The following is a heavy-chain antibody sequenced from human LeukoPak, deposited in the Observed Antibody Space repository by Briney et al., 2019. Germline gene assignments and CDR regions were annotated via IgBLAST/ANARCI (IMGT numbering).Heavy chain of an antibody. J-gene: IGHJ6*02. V-gene: IGHV3-74*01. CDR2: IQGDGSST. CDR3: ARKGTSPHGMDV. Sequence: GVSLRLSCAASGFTVSNYWMHWVRQAPGKGLVWVSRIQGDGSSTAYADSVKGRFTISRDNAKNTLYLQMNSLRAEDTAVYYCARKGTSPHGMDVWGQGTTVTVSS. CDR1: GFTVSNYW. D-gene: IGHD3-10*01.